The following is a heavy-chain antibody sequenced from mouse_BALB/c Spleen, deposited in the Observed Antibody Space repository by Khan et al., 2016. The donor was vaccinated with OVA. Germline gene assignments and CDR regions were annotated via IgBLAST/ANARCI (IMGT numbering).Heavy chain of an antibody. CDR1: GFTFSSYA. Sequence: EVELVESGGGLVKPGGSLKLSCAASGFTFSSYAVSWVRQTPEKRLEWVASISSGGSTYYPDSVKGRFTISRDDARNILYLQMSSLRSEDTAMYYCTRLLDYWGQGTSVTVSS. CDR2: ISSGGST. J-gene: IGHJ4*01. CDR3: TRLLDY. V-gene: IGHV5-6-5*01.